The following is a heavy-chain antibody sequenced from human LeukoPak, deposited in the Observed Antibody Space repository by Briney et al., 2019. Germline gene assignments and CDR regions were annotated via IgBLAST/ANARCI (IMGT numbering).Heavy chain of an antibody. D-gene: IGHD2-2*01. Sequence: PSETLSLTCAVYGGSFSDYYWSWIRQPPGKGLEWIGEISHSGSTNYNPSLKSRVTISVDTSKNQFSLKLSSVTAADTAVYYCASLFMEPQGQLLSYWGQGALVTVSS. J-gene: IGHJ4*02. V-gene: IGHV4-34*01. CDR1: GGSFSDYY. CDR3: ASLFMEPQGQLLSY. CDR2: ISHSGST.